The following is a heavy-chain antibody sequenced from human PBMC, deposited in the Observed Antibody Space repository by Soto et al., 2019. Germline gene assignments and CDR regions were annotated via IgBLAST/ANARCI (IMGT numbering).Heavy chain of an antibody. V-gene: IGHV1-24*01. D-gene: IGHD3-3*02. CDR2: FDPEDGET. CDR1: GYTLTELS. J-gene: IGHJ4*02. CDR3: ATAIFGVVITFDY. Sequence: GASVKVSCKVSGYTLTELSMHWVRQAPGKGLEWMGGFDPEDGETIYAQKFQGRVTMTGDTSTDTAYMELSSLRSEDTAVYYCATAIFGVVITFDYWGQGTLVTVSS.